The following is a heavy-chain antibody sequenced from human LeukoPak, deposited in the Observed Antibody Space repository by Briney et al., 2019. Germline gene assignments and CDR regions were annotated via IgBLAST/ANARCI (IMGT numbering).Heavy chain of an antibody. CDR3: AKQDGRTVTTFYYYYYMDV. V-gene: IGHV3-21*01. D-gene: IGHD4-17*01. CDR1: GFTFSSYS. J-gene: IGHJ6*03. CDR2: ISSSSYI. Sequence: GGSLRLSCAASGFTFSSYSVNWVRQAPGKGLEWVSSISSSSYIYYADSVKGRFTISRDNAKNSLYLQMNSLRAEDTAVYYCAKQDGRTVTTFYYYYYMDVWGKGTTVTISS.